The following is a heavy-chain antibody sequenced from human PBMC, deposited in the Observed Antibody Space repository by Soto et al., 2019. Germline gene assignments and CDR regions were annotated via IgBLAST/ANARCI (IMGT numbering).Heavy chain of an antibody. CDR1: FTFSMYS. Sequence: EVQVVESGGGLVQPGGSLRLSCSFTFSMYSMNWVRQAPGKGLEWVASISSGGDYIKYADSVKGRFTISRDNAKNPVSLQMNSLRVDDTAIYFCTRDQGGSYDSWFDPWGQGTLVPVSS. J-gene: IGHJ5*02. CDR3: TRDQGGSYDSWFDP. CDR2: ISSGGDYI. V-gene: IGHV3-21*01. D-gene: IGHD1-26*01.